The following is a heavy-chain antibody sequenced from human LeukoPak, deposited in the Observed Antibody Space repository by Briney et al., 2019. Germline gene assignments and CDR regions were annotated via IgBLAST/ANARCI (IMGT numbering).Heavy chain of an antibody. V-gene: IGHV4-59*12. CDR2: IYYSGST. CDR3: ARDGYYYDSSGYSFGAYYFDY. CDR1: GGTISSYY. J-gene: IGHJ4*02. Sequence: SETLSLTCTASGGTISSYYWSWIRQPPGKGLEWIGYIYYSGSTNHNPALKSRVTISVDTSKNQFSLKLSSVTAADTAVYYCARDGYYYDSSGYSFGAYYFDYWGQGTLVTVSS. D-gene: IGHD3-22*01.